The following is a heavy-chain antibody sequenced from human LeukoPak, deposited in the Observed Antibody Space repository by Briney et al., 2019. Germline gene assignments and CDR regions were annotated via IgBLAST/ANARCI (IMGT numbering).Heavy chain of an antibody. D-gene: IGHD3-10*01. CDR3: ARRTRVGWYFDL. J-gene: IGHJ2*01. Sequence: PSETLSLTCTVSGGSISSSSYYWGWIRQPPGKGLEWIGEINHSGSTNYNPSLKSRVTISVDTSKNQFSLKLSSVTAADTAVYYCARRTRVGWYFDLWGRGTPVTVSS. V-gene: IGHV4-39*07. CDR2: INHSGST. CDR1: GGSISSSSYY.